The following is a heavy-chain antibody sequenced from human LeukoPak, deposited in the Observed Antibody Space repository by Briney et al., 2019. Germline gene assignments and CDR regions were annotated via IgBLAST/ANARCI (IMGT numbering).Heavy chain of an antibody. CDR1: GYTFTSYG. Sequence: GASVKVSCKASGYTFTSYGISWVRQAPGQGLEWMGWISAYNGNTNYAQKLQGRVTMTTDTSTSTAYMELRSLRSDDTAVYYCARAPKGILLYYFDYWGQGTLVTVSS. CDR3: ARAPKGILLYYFDY. CDR2: ISAYNGNT. J-gene: IGHJ4*02. D-gene: IGHD2-15*01. V-gene: IGHV1-18*01.